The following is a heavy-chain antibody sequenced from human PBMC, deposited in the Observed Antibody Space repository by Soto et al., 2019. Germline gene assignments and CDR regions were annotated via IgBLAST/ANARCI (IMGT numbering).Heavy chain of an antibody. V-gene: IGHV3-9*01. J-gene: IGHJ6*02. Sequence: GGSLRLSCAASGFTFDDYAMHWVRQAPGRGLEWVSGISWNSGSIGYADSVKGRFTISRDNAKNSLYLQMNSLRAEDTAVYYCASGGYCSSTSCPLYYYGMAVWGQGTTVTVSS. D-gene: IGHD2-2*01. CDR2: ISWNSGSI. CDR1: GFTFDDYA. CDR3: ASGGYCSSTSCPLYYYGMAV.